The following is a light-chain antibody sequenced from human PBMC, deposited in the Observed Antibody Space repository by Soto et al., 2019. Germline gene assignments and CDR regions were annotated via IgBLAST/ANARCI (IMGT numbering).Light chain of an antibody. J-gene: IGKJ3*01. V-gene: IGKV3-15*01. CDR2: GAS. CDR1: QTVSDD. CDR3: QQDHDWPPIT. Sequence: EIVMTQSPATRFVSPGERATLSCRASQTVSDDLAWYQQKPGQAPRLLIYGASTRATDIPARFSGGGSGTEFTLTISSLQSEDSAIYNGQQDHDWPPITFGPGTKVNI.